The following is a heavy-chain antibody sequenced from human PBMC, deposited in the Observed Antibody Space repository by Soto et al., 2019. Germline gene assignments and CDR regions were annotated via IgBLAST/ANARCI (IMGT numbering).Heavy chain of an antibody. CDR2: IIAGIGTA. V-gene: IGHV1-3*01. Sequence: ASVKVSCKASGYTFTSYAMHWVRQAPGQRPEWMANIIAGIGTAEYAQKFQGRVTITADKSASTAYMELRSLLSEDTAVYYCARGHEFGGNSDAYDIWGQGSVVTVSS. CDR1: GYTFTSYA. CDR3: ARGHEFGGNSDAYDI. D-gene: IGHD2-21*01. J-gene: IGHJ3*02.